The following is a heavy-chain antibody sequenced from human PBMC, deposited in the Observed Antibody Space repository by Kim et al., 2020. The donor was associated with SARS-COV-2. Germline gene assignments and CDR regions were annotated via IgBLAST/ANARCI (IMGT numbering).Heavy chain of an antibody. CDR2: INTKTGNP. CDR3: AKDDISMVRGVLTGSYYYY. D-gene: IGHD3-10*01. V-gene: IGHV7-4-1*01. CDR1: GYIFSAYA. Sequence: ASVKVSCKASGYIFSAYAINWVRQAPGQGPEWMGWINTKTGNPVYAQGFTGRFVFSLATSARTAFLQIRSLQAADAAIYYCAKDDISMVRGVLTGSYYYY. J-gene: IGHJ6*01.